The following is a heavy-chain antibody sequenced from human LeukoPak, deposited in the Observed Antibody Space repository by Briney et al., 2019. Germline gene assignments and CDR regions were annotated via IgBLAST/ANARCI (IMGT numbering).Heavy chain of an antibody. CDR2: INPSGGST. J-gene: IGHJ4*02. D-gene: IGHD6-19*01. V-gene: IGHV1-46*01. CDR1: GYTLTSYF. Sequence: ASVKVSCKASGYTLTSYFIHWVRQAPGQGLEWMGIINPSGGSTSYAQKFQGRVTMTRDTSTSTVYMELSSLRSEDTAVYYCAREDSSGWYVFDYWGQGTLVTVSS. CDR3: AREDSSGWYVFDY.